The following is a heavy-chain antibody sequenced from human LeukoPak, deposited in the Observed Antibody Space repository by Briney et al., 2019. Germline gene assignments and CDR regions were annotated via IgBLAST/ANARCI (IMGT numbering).Heavy chain of an antibody. CDR1: GFIFRDYA. CDR2: ISHDATNE. J-gene: IGHJ4*02. V-gene: IGHV3-30*04. CDR3: ARDFGGLRWNYYFDY. Sequence: GGSLRLSCVASGFIFRDYAMHWVRQAPGKGLEWMAIISHDATNEYHADSVKGRFTISRVNPKNTLYLQMNSLIPEDTAVYLCARDFGGLRWNYYFDYWGQGTLVTVSS. D-gene: IGHD4-23*01.